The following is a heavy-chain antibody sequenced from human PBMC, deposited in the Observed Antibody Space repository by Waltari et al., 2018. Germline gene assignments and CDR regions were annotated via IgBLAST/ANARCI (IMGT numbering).Heavy chain of an antibody. CDR3: RVVTIVTADY. J-gene: IGHJ4*02. Sequence: EVQLVESGGGFVKPGGSLRLSCAASGISFSDSWMGGVRQAPGKGLEWVGRIRSKSDDETTDYAAPVKGRFTISRDDSENTLYLHMDSLKTDDTGVYYCRVVTIVTADYWGQGTLVTVSS. D-gene: IGHD2-21*02. CDR2: IRSKSDDETT. CDR1: GISFSDSW. V-gene: IGHV3-15*01.